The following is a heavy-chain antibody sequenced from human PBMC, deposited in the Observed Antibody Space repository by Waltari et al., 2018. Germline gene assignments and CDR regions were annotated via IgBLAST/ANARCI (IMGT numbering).Heavy chain of an antibody. Sequence: EVQLVESGGGLVQQGRALRLSCTACGFTVGDYAMSWFREAPGKGLEWVGFIRSKAYGGTTEYATSVKGRFTISRDDSKSIAYLQMNSLKTEDTAVYYCTLPNSGYEIWFDPWGQGTLVTVSS. CDR2: IRSKAYGGTT. D-gene: IGHD5-12*01. CDR3: TLPNSGYEIWFDP. V-gene: IGHV3-49*03. J-gene: IGHJ5*02. CDR1: GFTVGDYA.